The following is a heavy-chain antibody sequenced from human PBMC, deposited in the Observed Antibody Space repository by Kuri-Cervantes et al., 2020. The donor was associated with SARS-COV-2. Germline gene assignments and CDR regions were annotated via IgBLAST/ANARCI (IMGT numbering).Heavy chain of an antibody. Sequence: GESLKISCAASGFTFSSYAMHWVRQAPGKGLEWVAVISYDGSNKYYADSVKGRFTISRDNSKNTLYLQMNTLRAEDTSVHYCARDRVSYGSFLDYWGQGTLVTVSS. D-gene: IGHD5-18*01. J-gene: IGHJ4*02. CDR2: ISYDGSNK. CDR3: ARDRVSYGSFLDY. CDR1: GFTFSSYA. V-gene: IGHV3-30-3*01.